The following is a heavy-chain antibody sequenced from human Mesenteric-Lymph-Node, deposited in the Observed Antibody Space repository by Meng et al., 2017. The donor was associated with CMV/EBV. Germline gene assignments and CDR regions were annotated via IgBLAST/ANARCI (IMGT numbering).Heavy chain of an antibody. Sequence: SVKVSCKTSGGIFSSFGISWVRQAPGQGLEWMGGIIPFLDITNYAQKSQGRVTITADKSTSTVYMELSSLRSEDTAVYYCARDRDCSSTSCYTRYDYYNGMDVWGQGTTVTVSS. D-gene: IGHD2-2*02. CDR1: GGIFSSFG. V-gene: IGHV1-69*10. CDR3: ARDRDCSSTSCYTRYDYYNGMDV. J-gene: IGHJ6*02. CDR2: IIPFLDIT.